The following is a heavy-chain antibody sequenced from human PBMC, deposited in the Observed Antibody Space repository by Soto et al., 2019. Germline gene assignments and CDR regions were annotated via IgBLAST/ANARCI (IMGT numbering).Heavy chain of an antibody. J-gene: IGHJ4*02. V-gene: IGHV3-23*01. CDR1: GFTFSSYA. CDR2: ISGSGGST. CDR3: AKTRVEQWLASFDY. D-gene: IGHD6-19*01. Sequence: HPGGSLRLSCAASGFTFSSYAMSWVRQAPGKGLEWVSAISGSGGSTYYADSVKGRFTISRDNSKNTLYLQMNSLRAEDTAVYYCAKTRVEQWLASFDYWGQETLVTVS.